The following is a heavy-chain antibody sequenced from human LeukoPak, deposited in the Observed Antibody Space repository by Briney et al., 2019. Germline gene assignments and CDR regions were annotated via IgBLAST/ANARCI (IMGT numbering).Heavy chain of an antibody. CDR1: GFTFSSYW. Sequence: GGSLRLSCAASGFTFSSYWMSWVRQAPGKGLEWVANIKQDGSEKYYVDSVKGRFTISRDNAKNSLYLQMNSLRAEDTAVNYCARECGSCYAWDAFDIWGQGTMVTVSS. J-gene: IGHJ3*02. CDR2: IKQDGSEK. CDR3: ARECGSCYAWDAFDI. D-gene: IGHD2-15*01. V-gene: IGHV3-7*01.